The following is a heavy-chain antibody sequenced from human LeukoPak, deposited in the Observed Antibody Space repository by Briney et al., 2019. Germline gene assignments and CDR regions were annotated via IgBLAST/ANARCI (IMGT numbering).Heavy chain of an antibody. V-gene: IGHV3-74*03. CDR1: GFTFNDYW. CDR3: AKDGDGYYGSGSYSEY. J-gene: IGHJ4*02. CDR2: IKTDGSAM. D-gene: IGHD3-10*01. Sequence: GGSLGLSCVGSGFTFNDYWIHWVRQAPGKGLVWVSAIKTDGSAMQYADSVKGRFAISRDNAKNTVYLQMNSLRDEDTAVYYCAKDGDGYYGSGSYSEYWGQGTLVTVSS.